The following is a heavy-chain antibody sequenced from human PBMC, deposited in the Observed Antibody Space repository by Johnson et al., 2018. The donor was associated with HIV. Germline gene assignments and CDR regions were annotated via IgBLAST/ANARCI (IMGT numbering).Heavy chain of an antibody. V-gene: IGHV3-30-3*01. Sequence: QVQLVESGGGLVQPGGSLRLSCAASGFTFSSYAMHWVRQAPGKGLEWVAVISYDGSNKYYADSVKGRFTISRDNSKNTLYLQMNSLRAEDTAGYYWARERFTQALDAFDRWGQGTMVTVSS. CDR2: ISYDGSNK. J-gene: IGHJ3*02. CDR1: GFTFSSYA. CDR3: ARERFTQALDAFDR. D-gene: IGHD3-3*01.